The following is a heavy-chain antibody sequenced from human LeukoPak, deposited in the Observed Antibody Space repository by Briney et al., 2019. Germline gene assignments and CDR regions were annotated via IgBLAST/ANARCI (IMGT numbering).Heavy chain of an antibody. CDR2: ISGSGGST. Sequence: GGSLRLSCAASGVTLSSYAMSWVRQAPGKGLEWVSAISGSGGSTYYADSVKGRFTISRDNSKNTLYLQMNSLRAEGTAVYYCAKVEDDYVWGSYRTFDYWGQGPLVTVSS. J-gene: IGHJ4*02. CDR1: GVTLSSYA. CDR3: AKVEDDYVWGSYRTFDY. V-gene: IGHV3-23*01. D-gene: IGHD3-16*02.